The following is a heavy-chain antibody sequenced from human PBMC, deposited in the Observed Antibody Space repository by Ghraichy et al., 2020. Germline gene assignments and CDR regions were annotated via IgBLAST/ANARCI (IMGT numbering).Heavy chain of an antibody. CDR1: GYTFTSYG. CDR2: ISAYNGNT. V-gene: IGHV1-18*01. J-gene: IGHJ5*02. Sequence: ASVKVSCKASGYTFTSYGISWVRQAPGQGLEWMGWISAYNGNTNYAQKLQGRVTMTTDTSTSTAYMELRSLRSDDTAVYYCARDLGVVAATGGVGGWFDPWGQGTLVTVSS. D-gene: IGHD2-15*01. CDR3: ARDLGVVAATGGVGGWFDP.